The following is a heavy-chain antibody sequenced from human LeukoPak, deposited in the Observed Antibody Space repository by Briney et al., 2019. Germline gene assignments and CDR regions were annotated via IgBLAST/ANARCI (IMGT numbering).Heavy chain of an antibody. V-gene: IGHV3-30*04. CDR1: GFTFSNYV. CDR2: ISYDGSNK. Sequence: GRSLRLSCAASGFTFSNYVMHWVCQAPGKGLEWVAVISYDGSNKYYADSVKGRFTISRDNSKNTLYVQMNSLRAEDTAVYYCGRDRAAVAGGIYFYYYMDVGAKGTTATVSS. CDR3: GRDRAAVAGGIYFYYYMDV. J-gene: IGHJ6*03. D-gene: IGHD6-19*01.